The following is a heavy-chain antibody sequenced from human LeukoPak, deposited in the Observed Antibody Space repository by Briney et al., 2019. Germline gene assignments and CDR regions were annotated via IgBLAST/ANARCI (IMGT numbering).Heavy chain of an antibody. J-gene: IGHJ4*02. CDR1: GGSISSYY. V-gene: IGHV4-59*01. CDR3: ARYSSSWYFPSAY. Sequence: SETLSLTCTVSGGSISSYYWSWIRQPPGKGLEWIGYIYYSGSTNYNPSLKSRVTISVDTSKNQFSLKLSSVTAADTAVYYCARYSSSWYFPSAYWGQGTLVTVSS. D-gene: IGHD6-13*01. CDR2: IYYSGST.